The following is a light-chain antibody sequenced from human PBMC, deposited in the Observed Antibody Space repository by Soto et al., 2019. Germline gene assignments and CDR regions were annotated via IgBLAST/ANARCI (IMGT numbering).Light chain of an antibody. Sequence: EILLTQSPATLSLSPGERATLFCRASQSVSGGYLAWYQQKPGQAPRLLIYDVSHRATGIPPRFSGSGSGTDFTLTISSLEPEDFAVYYCQQNADRPLTFGGGTKVEIK. CDR2: DVS. J-gene: IGKJ4*01. V-gene: IGKV3-11*01. CDR3: QQNADRPLT. CDR1: QSVSGGY.